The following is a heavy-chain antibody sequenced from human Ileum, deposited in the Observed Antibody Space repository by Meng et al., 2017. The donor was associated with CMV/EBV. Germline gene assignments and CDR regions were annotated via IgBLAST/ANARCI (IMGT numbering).Heavy chain of an antibody. CDR1: GFTFSSYA. J-gene: IGHJ6*02. D-gene: IGHD6-19*01. Sequence: SCAASGFTFSSYAMSWVRQAPGKGLEWVSAISGSGGSTYYADSVKGRFTISRDNSKNTLYLQMNSLRAEDTAVYYCAKGQWSLHYYYYYGMDVWGQGTMVTVSS. CDR2: ISGSGGST. CDR3: AKGQWSLHYYYYYGMDV. V-gene: IGHV3-23*01.